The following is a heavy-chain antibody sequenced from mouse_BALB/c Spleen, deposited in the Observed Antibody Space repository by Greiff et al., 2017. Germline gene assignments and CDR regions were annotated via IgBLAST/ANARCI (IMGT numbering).Heavy chain of an antibody. CDR3: ARDQRWVRSYAMDY. CDR1: GFTFTDYY. Sequence: DVKLQESGGGLVQPGGSLRLSCATSGFTFTDYYMSWVRQPPGKALEWLGFIRNKANGYTTEYSASVKGRFTISRDNSQSILYLQMNTLRAEDSATYYCARDQRWVRSYAMDYWGQGTSVTVSS. J-gene: IGHJ4*01. D-gene: IGHD1-1*01. CDR2: IRNKANGYTT. V-gene: IGHV7-3*02.